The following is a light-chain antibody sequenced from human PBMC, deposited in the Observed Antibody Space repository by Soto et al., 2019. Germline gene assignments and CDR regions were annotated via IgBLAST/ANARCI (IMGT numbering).Light chain of an antibody. CDR2: EVN. J-gene: IGLJ2*01. CDR3: SSYAGSNTVV. V-gene: IGLV2-8*01. CDR1: SSDVGAYKF. Sequence: QSALTQPPSASGSPRQSVTISCTGTSSDVGAYKFVSWYQHHPGKAPKLLIFEVNKRPSGVPDRFSGSKSGNTASLTVSGLQVEDEADYYCSSYAGSNTVVFGGGTKLTVL.